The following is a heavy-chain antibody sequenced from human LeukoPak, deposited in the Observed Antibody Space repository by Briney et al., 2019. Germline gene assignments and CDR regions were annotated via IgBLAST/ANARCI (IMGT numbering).Heavy chain of an antibody. V-gene: IGHV3-74*01. CDR1: GFTFSSYW. CDR2: INSDGSST. J-gene: IGHJ4*02. D-gene: IGHD5-18*01. CDR3: ARRGYGYGPFDY. Sequence: PGGSLRLSCAASGFTFSSYWMHWVRQATGKGLVWVSRINSDGSSTSYADSVKGRFTISRDNAKNTLYLQMNSLRAEDTAVYYCARRGYGYGPFDYWGQGTLVTVSS.